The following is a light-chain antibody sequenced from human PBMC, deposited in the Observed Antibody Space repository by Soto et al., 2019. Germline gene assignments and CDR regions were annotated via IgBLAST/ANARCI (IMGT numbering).Light chain of an antibody. J-gene: IGKJ1*01. CDR3: QQYHNLWT. Sequence: EIVMTQTPATLSVSQGERSTLSFTASHYVYSNVAWFQQRPGQAPRLLIYRASTRATGTPARFSGSGSGTEFTLTITSLQSEDFALYYCQQYHNLWTFGQGTKVDIK. V-gene: IGKV3-15*01. CDR1: HYVYSN. CDR2: RAS.